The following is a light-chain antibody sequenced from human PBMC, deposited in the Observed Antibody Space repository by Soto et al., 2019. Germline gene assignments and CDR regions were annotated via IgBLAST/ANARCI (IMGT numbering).Light chain of an antibody. V-gene: IGKV3-15*01. J-gene: IGKJ1*01. CDR2: DAS. CDR1: QSVSNN. Sequence: ILMTQSPATLSVSPGERATLSCRASQSVSNNLAWYQQKPGQAPRLLIYDASTRATGIPARFSGSGSGTESTLTISGLQSEDFAVYYCKQYNIWPPWTFGQGTKVEVK. CDR3: KQYNIWPPWT.